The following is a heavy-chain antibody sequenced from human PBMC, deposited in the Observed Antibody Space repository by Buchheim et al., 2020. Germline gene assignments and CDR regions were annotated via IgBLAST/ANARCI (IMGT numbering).Heavy chain of an antibody. CDR2: ISYDGSNK. Sequence: QVQLVESGGGVVQPGRSLRLSCAASGFTFSSYAMHWVRQAPGKGLEWVAVISYDGSNKYYADSVKGRFTISRDNSKNTLYLQMNSLRAEDTAVYYCASATAAGKLYYYYGMDVWGQGTT. CDR3: ASATAAGKLYYYYGMDV. CDR1: GFTFSSYA. D-gene: IGHD6-13*01. J-gene: IGHJ6*02. V-gene: IGHV3-30*04.